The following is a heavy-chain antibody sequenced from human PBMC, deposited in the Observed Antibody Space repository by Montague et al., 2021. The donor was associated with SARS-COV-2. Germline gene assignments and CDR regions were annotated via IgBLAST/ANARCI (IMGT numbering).Heavy chain of an antibody. J-gene: IGHJ4*02. Sequence: SLRLSCAASGFTFSSYAMHWVRQAPGKGLEWVAVISYDGSNKYYADSVKGRFTISRDNSKNTLYLQMNNLRAEDTAVYYCARDRDDYIWGSYENFDYWGQGALVTVSS. V-gene: IGHV3-30*04. CDR1: GFTFSSYA. CDR3: ARDRDDYIWGSYENFDY. CDR2: ISYDGSNK. D-gene: IGHD3-16*01.